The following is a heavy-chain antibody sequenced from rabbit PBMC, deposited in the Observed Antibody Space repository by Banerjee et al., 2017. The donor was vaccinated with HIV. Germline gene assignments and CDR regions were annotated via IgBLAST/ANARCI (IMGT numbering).Heavy chain of an antibody. V-gene: IGHV1S45*01. CDR2: INTSSGNT. D-gene: IGHD6-1*01. CDR1: GFSFSNKYV. Sequence: QEQLVESGGGLVKPEGSLTLTCTASGFSFSNKYVMCWVRQAPGKGLEWIACINTSSGNTVYASWAKGRFTISSDNAQNTVFLQLNSLTVADTATYFCARDDGGVVGYDWDLWGPGTLVTVS. CDR3: ARDDGGVVGYDWDL. J-gene: IGHJ4*01.